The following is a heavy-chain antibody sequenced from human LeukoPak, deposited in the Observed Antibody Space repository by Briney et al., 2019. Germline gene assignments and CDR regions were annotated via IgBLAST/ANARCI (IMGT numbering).Heavy chain of an antibody. CDR1: GFTFSNSW. CDR2: IKEDGSDK. J-gene: IGHJ4*02. CDR3: AKAYSGSYHINY. V-gene: IGHV3-7*01. D-gene: IGHD1-26*01. Sequence: GGSLRLSCLASGFTFSNSWMTWVRQAPGRGLEWVANIKEDGSDKQYVDSVRGRFTISRDNAKNSVSLQMDGLRAEDTAVYYCAKAYSGSYHINYWGQGTLVTVSS.